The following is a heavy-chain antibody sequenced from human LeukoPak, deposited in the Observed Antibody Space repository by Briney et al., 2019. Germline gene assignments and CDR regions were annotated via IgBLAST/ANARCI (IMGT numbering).Heavy chain of an antibody. J-gene: IGHJ6*02. CDR2: IRSNGNEK. CDR3: AKDRDGSGSFKKRMDV. CDR1: GFNFRGYA. D-gene: IGHD3-10*01. V-gene: IGHV3-30*02. Sequence: GGSLRLSCAASGFNFRGYAMHWVRQAPGKGLEWVALIRSNGNEKFYLDAVQGRFTISRDNSKNTLFLQMSSLRPEDTAVYYCAKDRDGSGSFKKRMDVWGQGTTVGVSS.